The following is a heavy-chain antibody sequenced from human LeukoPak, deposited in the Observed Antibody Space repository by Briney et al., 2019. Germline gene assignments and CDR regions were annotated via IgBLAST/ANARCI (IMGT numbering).Heavy chain of an antibody. Sequence: ASVKVSCKASGYTFTSYDFNWVRQATGQRPEWMGWMSPNSGDTGYAQKFQDRVTMTRNTSISTAHMELSSLRSDDTAVYYCARGPPNWGYDYWGPGTLVTVSS. V-gene: IGHV1-8*01. CDR1: GYTFTSYD. J-gene: IGHJ4*02. CDR2: MSPNSGDT. CDR3: ARGPPNWGYDY. D-gene: IGHD7-27*01.